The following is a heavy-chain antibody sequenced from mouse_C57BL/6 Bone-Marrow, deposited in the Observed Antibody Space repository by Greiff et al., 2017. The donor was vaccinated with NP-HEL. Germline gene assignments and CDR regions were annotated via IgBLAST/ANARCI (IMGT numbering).Heavy chain of an antibody. J-gene: IGHJ3*01. CDR2: IDPENGDT. CDR3: TTGYYVLAY. D-gene: IGHD2-3*01. Sequence: VQLQQSGAELVRPGASVKLSCTASGFNIKDDYMHWVKQRPEQGLEWIGWIDPENGDTEYASKFQGKATITADTSSNTAYLQLSSLTSEDTAVYYCTTGYYVLAYWGQGTLVTVSA. V-gene: IGHV14-4*01. CDR1: GFNIKDDY.